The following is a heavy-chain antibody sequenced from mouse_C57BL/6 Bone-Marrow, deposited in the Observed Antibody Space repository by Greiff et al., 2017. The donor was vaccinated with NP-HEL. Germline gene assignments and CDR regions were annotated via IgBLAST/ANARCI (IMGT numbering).Heavy chain of an antibody. D-gene: IGHD4-1*01. J-gene: IGHJ3*01. CDR1: GFTFSSYA. CDR3: ARNWVVAY. CDR2: ISDGGSYT. V-gene: IGHV5-4*03. Sequence: EVKVVESGGGLVKPGGSLKLSCAASGFTFSSYAMSWVRQTPEKRLEWVATISDGGSYTYYPDNVKGRFTISRDNAKNNLYLQMSHLKSEDTAMYYCARNWVVAYWGQGTLVTVSA.